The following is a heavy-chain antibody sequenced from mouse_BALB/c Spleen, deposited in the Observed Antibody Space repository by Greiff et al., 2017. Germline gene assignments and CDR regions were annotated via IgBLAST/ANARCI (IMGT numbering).Heavy chain of an antibody. CDR1: GYSITSDYA. J-gene: IGHJ2*01. CDR2: ISYSGST. V-gene: IGHV3-2*02. CDR3: ARDTAYYFDY. Sequence: EVMLVESGPGLVKPSQSLSLTCTVTGYSITSDYAWNWIRQFPGNKLEWMGYISYSGSTSYNPSLKSRISITRDTSKNQFFLQLNSVTTEDTATYYCARDTAYYFDYWGQGTTLTVSS.